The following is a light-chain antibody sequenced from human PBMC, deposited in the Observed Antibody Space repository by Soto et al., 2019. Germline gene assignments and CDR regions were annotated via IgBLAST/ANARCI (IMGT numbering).Light chain of an antibody. CDR3: SSLSTTSTPIV. Sequence: QSVLSQPASMSGSPGQSITIPCTGASSDIGLYNYVSWYQHHPGKAPKLLISEVNVRPSGLSDRFSASKAGNTASLTISGLQPEDEAYYYSSSLSTTSTPIVFGSGTKVTVL. CDR1: SSDIGLYNY. V-gene: IGLV2-14*01. J-gene: IGLJ1*01. CDR2: EVN.